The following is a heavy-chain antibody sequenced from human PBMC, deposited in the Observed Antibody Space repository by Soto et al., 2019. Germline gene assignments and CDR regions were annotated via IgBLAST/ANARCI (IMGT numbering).Heavy chain of an antibody. Sequence: EVQLLESGGGLVQPGGSLRLSCAGSGFTFSSYAMSWVRQAPGKGLEWVSAVSESGRSTYYADSVKGRFTISRDNSKNTLSLQMNSLRAEDTAVYYCAKDRRGVMDVWGQGTTVTVSS. D-gene: IGHD3-10*01. CDR3: AKDRRGVMDV. J-gene: IGHJ6*01. V-gene: IGHV3-23*01. CDR1: GFTFSSYA. CDR2: VSESGRST.